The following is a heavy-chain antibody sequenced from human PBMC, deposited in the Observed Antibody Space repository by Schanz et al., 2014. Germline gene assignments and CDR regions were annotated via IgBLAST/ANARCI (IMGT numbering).Heavy chain of an antibody. V-gene: IGHV1-69*02. J-gene: IGHJ6*03. D-gene: IGHD2-2*01. CDR3: ASAYCSSASCYAGYYYMDV. CDR2: IIPILGIA. Sequence: QVQLVQSEAEVKKPGSSVKVSCKASGGTFSSYTISWVRQAPGQGLEWMGRIIPILGIANYAQNFQGRVTITADKSTSTAYMELTSLRSEDTAVYYCASAYCSSASCYAGYYYMDVWGKGTVVTVSS. CDR1: GGTFSSYT.